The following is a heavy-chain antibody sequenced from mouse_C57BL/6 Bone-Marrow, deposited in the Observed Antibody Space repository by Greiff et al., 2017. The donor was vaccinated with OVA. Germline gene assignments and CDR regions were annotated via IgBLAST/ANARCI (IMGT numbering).Heavy chain of an antibody. J-gene: IGHJ1*03. V-gene: IGHV5-16*01. CDR2: INYDGSST. D-gene: IGHD1-1*01. Sequence: EVKVVESEGGLVQPGSSMKLSCTASGFTFSDYYMAWVRQVPEKGLEWVANINYDGSSTYYLDSLKSRFIISRDNAKNILYLQMSSLKSEDTATYYCARDYYYGSSYRYFDVWGTGTTVTVSS. CDR3: ARDYYYGSSYRYFDV. CDR1: GFTFSDYY.